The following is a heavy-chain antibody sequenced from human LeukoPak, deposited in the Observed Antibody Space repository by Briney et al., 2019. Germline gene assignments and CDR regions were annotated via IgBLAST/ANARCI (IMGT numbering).Heavy chain of an antibody. CDR3: ARGAVVPAAIPFDY. Sequence: SETLSLTCTVSGGSISSGGYCWSWIRQHPGKGLEWIGYIYYSGSTYYNPSLKSRVTISVDTSKNQFSLKLSSVTAADTAVYYCARGAVVPAAIPFDYWGQGTLVTVSS. CDR2: IYYSGST. V-gene: IGHV4-31*03. D-gene: IGHD2-2*02. J-gene: IGHJ4*02. CDR1: GGSISSGGYC.